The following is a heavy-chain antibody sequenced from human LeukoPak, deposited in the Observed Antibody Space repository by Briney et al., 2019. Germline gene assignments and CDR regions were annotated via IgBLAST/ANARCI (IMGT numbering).Heavy chain of an antibody. D-gene: IGHD3-9*01. Sequence: ASVKVSCKASGYTFTSYGISWVRQAPGQGLEWMGWISAYNGNTNYAQKLQGRVTMTTDTSTSTAYMELRSLRSDDTAVYYCARGYYDILTGYLPYFDYWGQGTLVTVSS. V-gene: IGHV1-18*01. CDR2: ISAYNGNT. CDR1: GYTFTSYG. CDR3: ARGYYDILTGYLPYFDY. J-gene: IGHJ4*02.